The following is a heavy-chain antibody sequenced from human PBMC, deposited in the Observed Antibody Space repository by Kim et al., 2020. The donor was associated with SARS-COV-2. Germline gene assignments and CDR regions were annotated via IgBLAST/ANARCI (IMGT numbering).Heavy chain of an antibody. CDR3: ARVPPVRGVINYYYYGMDV. J-gene: IGHJ6*02. V-gene: IGHV4-34*01. Sequence: SRVTISVDTSKNQFSLKLSSVTAADTAVYYCARVPPVRGVINYYYYGMDVWGQGTTVTVSS. D-gene: IGHD3-10*01.